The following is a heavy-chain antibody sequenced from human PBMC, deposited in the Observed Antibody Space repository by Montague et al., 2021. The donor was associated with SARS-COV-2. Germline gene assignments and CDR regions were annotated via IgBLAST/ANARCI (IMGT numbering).Heavy chain of an antibody. CDR2: ISSSGRS. D-gene: IGHD1-26*01. CDR3: ARVLGSGSYQFDY. Sequence: TLPLTCAVSGDSISSGGYYWSWIRQHPGKGLEWLGYISSSGRSFYNPSLRSRLTISLDTSKNQFSLQLSSVTAADTALYYCARVLGSGSYQFDYWGQGTLVTVSS. CDR1: GDSISSGGYY. V-gene: IGHV4-31*11. J-gene: IGHJ4*02.